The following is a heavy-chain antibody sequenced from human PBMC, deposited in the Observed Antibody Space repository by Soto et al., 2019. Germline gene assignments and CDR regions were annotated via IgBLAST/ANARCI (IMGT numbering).Heavy chain of an antibody. CDR2: ISGSGGRT. Sequence: GGSLRLSCVASGFPFSSYAMSWVRQTPGKGLEWVSGISGSGGRTYYADSVKGRLTISRDNSNNTLSLQMHILRVEDTAVYFCAKGGYYSLFDIWGQGTMVTVSS. V-gene: IGHV3-23*01. CDR3: AKGGYYSLFDI. J-gene: IGHJ3*02. D-gene: IGHD3-16*01. CDR1: GFPFSSYA.